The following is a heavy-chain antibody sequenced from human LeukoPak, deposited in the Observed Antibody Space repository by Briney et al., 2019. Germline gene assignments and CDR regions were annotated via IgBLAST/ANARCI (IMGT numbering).Heavy chain of an antibody. V-gene: IGHV3-30*02. CDR3: AKDSSDYYFDY. Sequence: GGPLRLSCAASGFTFSSYAMHWVRQAPGKGLEWLAFIWYDEITKDYADSVKGRFTISRDNSKNTLYVQMNSLRADDTAVYYCAKDSSDYYFDYWGQGTLVTVSS. CDR1: GFTFSSYA. D-gene: IGHD3-22*01. J-gene: IGHJ4*02. CDR2: IWYDEITK.